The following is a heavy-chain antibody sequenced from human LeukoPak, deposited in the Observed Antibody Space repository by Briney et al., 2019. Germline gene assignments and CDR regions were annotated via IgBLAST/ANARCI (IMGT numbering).Heavy chain of an antibody. CDR2: IKGDGSQT. CDR3: ATYTNWVAGDV. J-gene: IGHJ6*01. Sequence: PGGSLRLSCAASGFTFSEFWVSWARQPPGKGLEWVADIKGDGSQTEYVDSVKGRFTISRDNAKSSLYLQMNSLTAEDTAVNYCATYTNWVAGDVWGQGTTVFVS. V-gene: IGHV3-7*01. CDR1: GFTFSEFW. D-gene: IGHD7-27*01.